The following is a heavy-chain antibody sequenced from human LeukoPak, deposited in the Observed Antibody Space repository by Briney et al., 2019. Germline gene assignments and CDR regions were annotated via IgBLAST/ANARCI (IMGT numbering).Heavy chain of an antibody. V-gene: IGHV3-23*01. J-gene: IGHJ4*02. CDR2: ISGSGGST. Sequence: GGSLRLSCAASGFTFSSYAMSWARQAPGKGLEWVSAISGSGGSTYYADSVKGRFTISRDNSKNTLYLQMNSLRAEDTAVYYCAKAVVYYDFRSGHKTYYFDYWGQGTLVTVSS. CDR1: GFTFSSYA. CDR3: AKAVVYYDFRSGHKTYYFDY. D-gene: IGHD3-3*01.